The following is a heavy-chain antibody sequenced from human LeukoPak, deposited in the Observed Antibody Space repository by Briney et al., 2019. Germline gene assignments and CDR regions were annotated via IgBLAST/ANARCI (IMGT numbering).Heavy chain of an antibody. V-gene: IGHV4-34*01. CDR2: INHSGST. CDR3: ARGLTYYYGSGSNNWFDP. D-gene: IGHD3-10*01. Sequence: SETLSLTCAVYGGSFSGYYWSWIRQPPGKGLEWIGEINHSGSTNYNPSLKSRVTISLDTSKNQFSLKLSSVTAADTAVYYCARGLTYYYGSGSNNWFDPWGQETLVTVSS. J-gene: IGHJ5*02. CDR1: GGSFSGYY.